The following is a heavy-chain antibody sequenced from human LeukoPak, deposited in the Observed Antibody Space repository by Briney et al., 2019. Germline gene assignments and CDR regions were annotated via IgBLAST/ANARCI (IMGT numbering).Heavy chain of an antibody. Sequence: GSLRLSLSGSGFPFNKAWVNLVRPASGEGLEWVGLIKSKTDGGTTDYAAPVKGRFTISRDDSKNTLYLQMSSLKTEDTAVYYCATVYWYFDLWGRGTLVSVSA. V-gene: IGHV3-15*01. CDR1: GFPFNKAW. J-gene: IGHJ2*01. CDR2: IKSKTDGGTT. CDR3: ATVYWYFDL.